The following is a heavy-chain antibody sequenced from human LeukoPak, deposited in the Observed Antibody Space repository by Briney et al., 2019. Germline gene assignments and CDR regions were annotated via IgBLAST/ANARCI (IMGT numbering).Heavy chain of an antibody. Sequence: SETRSFTCAVYGGSFSGYYWSWIRQPPGKGLEWIGEINHSGSTNYNPSLRSRVTISVDTSKNQFSLKLSSVTAADTAVYYCARVGHYDILSGSFVSRDFDYWGQGTLVTVSS. V-gene: IGHV4-34*01. D-gene: IGHD3-9*01. CDR1: GGSFSGYY. CDR3: ARVGHYDILSGSFVSRDFDY. CDR2: INHSGST. J-gene: IGHJ4*02.